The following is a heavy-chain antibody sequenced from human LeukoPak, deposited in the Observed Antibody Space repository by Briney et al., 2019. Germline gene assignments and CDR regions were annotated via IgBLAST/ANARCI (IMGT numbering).Heavy chain of an antibody. CDR2: MNPNSGNT. V-gene: IGHV1-8*01. D-gene: IGHD3-3*01. Sequence: ASVKVSCKASGYTFTSYDINWVRQATGQGLEWMGWMNPNSGNTGYAQKFQGRVTMTRNTSISTAYMELSSLRSEDTAVCYCARLRFLEWLLDGMDVWGQGTTVTVSS. CDR1: GYTFTSYD. CDR3: ARLRFLEWLLDGMDV. J-gene: IGHJ6*02.